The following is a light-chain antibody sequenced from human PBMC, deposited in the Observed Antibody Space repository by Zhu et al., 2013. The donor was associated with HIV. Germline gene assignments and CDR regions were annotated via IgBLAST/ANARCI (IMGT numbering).Light chain of an antibody. J-gene: IGLJ1*01. CDR1: SSNIGAGYD. CDR3: CSYAGDSTYV. Sequence: QSVLTQPPSVSGAPGQRVTISCTGTSSNIGAGYDVHWYQHVPGTAPKLLIYGNNNRPSGVSDRFSGSKSGISASLAITGLQAEDEADYYCCSYAGDSTYVFGTGTTVTVL. CDR2: GNN. V-gene: IGLV1-40*01.